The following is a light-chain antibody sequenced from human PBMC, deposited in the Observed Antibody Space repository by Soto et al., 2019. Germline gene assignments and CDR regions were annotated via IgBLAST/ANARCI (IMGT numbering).Light chain of an antibody. CDR1: NSDVGAYNY. V-gene: IGLV2-14*01. J-gene: IGLJ3*02. CDR2: EVS. Sequence: QSALTQPASVSGSPGQSITISCTGTNSDVGAYNYVSWFQQHPGKAPKLIIFEVSNRPSGVSHRFSGSKSGNTASLTISGLQTEDEADYYCLSYTITSILVFGGGNQLTVL. CDR3: LSYTITSILV.